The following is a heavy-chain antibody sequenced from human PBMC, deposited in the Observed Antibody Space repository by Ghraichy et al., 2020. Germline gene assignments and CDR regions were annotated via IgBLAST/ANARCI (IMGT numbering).Heavy chain of an antibody. Sequence: GGSLRLSCAASGFTVSNNYMNWVRQAPGKGLEWVSTIHSGVATYYADSVKGRFTISRDNSKNTLYLQMNSLGVEDTAVYYCARGLEYNWNDLGYWGQGTLVTVSS. J-gene: IGHJ4*02. D-gene: IGHD1-20*01. CDR2: IHSGVAT. CDR3: ARGLEYNWNDLGY. CDR1: GFTVSNNY. V-gene: IGHV3-53*01.